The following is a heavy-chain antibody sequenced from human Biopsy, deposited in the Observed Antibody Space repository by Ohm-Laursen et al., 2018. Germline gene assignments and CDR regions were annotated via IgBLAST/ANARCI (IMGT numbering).Heavy chain of an antibody. CDR1: GGSFNGYF. D-gene: IGHD6-13*01. CDR3: ARVPLPGIGAAYQGRFLYGMDV. J-gene: IGHJ6*02. V-gene: IGHV4-34*01. Sequence: GTLSLTCAVYGGSFNGYFWSWIRQPPGKGLEWIGDITQSGSTNYSPSLKSRVAISVDTAKKQFSLSLGSVTAADTAVYYCARVPLPGIGAAYQGRFLYGMDVWGQGTTVSVSS. CDR2: ITQSGST.